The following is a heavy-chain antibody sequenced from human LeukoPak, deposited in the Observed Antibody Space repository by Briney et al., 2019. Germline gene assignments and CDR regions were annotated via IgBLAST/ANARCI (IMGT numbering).Heavy chain of an antibody. CDR1: GFTFSSYL. D-gene: IGHD3-22*01. CDR3: ARGDYYDSSGYYYGGPYYYGMDV. V-gene: IGHV3-7*04. Sequence: GGSLRLSCAASGFTFSSYLMSWVRQAPGKGLEWVANIKQDGSEKYYVDSAKGRFTISRDNAKNSLYLQMNSLRAEDTAVYYCARGDYYDSSGYYYGGPYYYGMDVWGQGTTVTVSS. J-gene: IGHJ6*02. CDR2: IKQDGSEK.